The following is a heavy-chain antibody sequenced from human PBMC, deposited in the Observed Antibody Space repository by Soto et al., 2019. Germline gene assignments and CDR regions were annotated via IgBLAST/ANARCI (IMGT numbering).Heavy chain of an antibody. J-gene: IGHJ4*02. CDR3: ARDPSASGSYFDY. CDR1: GGSISSVCYY. CDR2: IYSSGSN. Sequence: QVQLQESGPGLVKPSQTLSLTCTVSGGSISSVCYYWSWIRQHPGKGLEWIGYIYSSGSNYYNPSLTSRVTISVETSKNQFSLKLSSVTAADTAVYYCARDPSASGSYFDYWGQGTLVTVSS. V-gene: IGHV4-31*03. D-gene: IGHD3-10*01.